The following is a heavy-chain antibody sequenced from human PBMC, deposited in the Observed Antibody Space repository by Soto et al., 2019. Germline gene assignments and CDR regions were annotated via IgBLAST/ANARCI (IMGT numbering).Heavy chain of an antibody. CDR3: ARGGSVVVPHI. Sequence: ASVKVSCKASGYIFTGYYMHWVRQAPGQGLEWMGRINPNGGSTSYAQKFQGRVTMTRDTSTSTVYMELSSLRSEDTAVYYCARGGSVVVPHIWGQGTMVTVSS. CDR2: INPNGGST. D-gene: IGHD2-21*01. CDR1: GYIFTGYY. J-gene: IGHJ3*02. V-gene: IGHV1-46*01.